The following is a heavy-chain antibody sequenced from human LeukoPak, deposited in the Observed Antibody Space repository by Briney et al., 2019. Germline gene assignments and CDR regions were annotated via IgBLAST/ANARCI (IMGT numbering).Heavy chain of an antibody. Sequence: ASVKVSCTASGYTFTSYYMHWVRQAPGQGLEWMGIINPSGGITNYAQKFQGRVTMTRDTSASTVYMELSSLRSEATAVHYCARERGGALDYWGQGTLVTVSS. J-gene: IGHJ4*02. V-gene: IGHV1-46*01. D-gene: IGHD3-10*01. CDR1: GYTFTSYY. CDR3: ARERGGALDY. CDR2: INPSGGIT.